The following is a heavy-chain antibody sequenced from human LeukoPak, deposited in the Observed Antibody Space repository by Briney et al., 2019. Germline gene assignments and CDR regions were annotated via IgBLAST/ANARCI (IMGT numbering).Heavy chain of an antibody. V-gene: IGHV1-69*10. CDR3: ARDSYYGSGSYLIGY. CDR2: IIPILGIA. Sequence: SVKVSCKASGYTFTSYGISWVRQAPGQGLEWMGIIPILGIANYAQKFQGRVTITADKSTSTAYMELSSLRSEDTAVYYCARDSYYGSGSYLIGYWGQGTLVTVSS. D-gene: IGHD3-10*01. J-gene: IGHJ4*02. CDR1: GYTFTSYG.